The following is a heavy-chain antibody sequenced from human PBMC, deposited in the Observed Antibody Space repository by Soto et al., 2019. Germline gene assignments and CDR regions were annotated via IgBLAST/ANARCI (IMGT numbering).Heavy chain of an antibody. V-gene: IGHV3-30*18. Sequence: QVQLVESGGGVVQPGGSLRLSCAASGFTFSSYGMHWVRQAPGKGLEWVAVISYDGSNKNYADSVKGRFTISRDNSKNTQYLQMNSLRAEDTAVYYCAKEVWSGPMDVWGQGTTVTVSS. J-gene: IGHJ6*02. D-gene: IGHD3-3*01. CDR1: GFTFSSYG. CDR3: AKEVWSGPMDV. CDR2: ISYDGSNK.